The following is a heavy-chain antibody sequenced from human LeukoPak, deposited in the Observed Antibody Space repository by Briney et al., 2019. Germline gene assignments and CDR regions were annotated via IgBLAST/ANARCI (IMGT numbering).Heavy chain of an antibody. CDR3: AREMTSVVGKNFDY. J-gene: IGHJ4*02. Sequence: WGSLRLSCAASGFTFTNCAMHWVRQTPGTGLEWVALISYDGSNKYYIDSVKGRFTISRDNTKNTLYLQLDGLRPEDTAVYYCAREMTSVVGKNFDYWGQGTLVTVSS. V-gene: IGHV3-30-3*01. CDR1: GFTFTNCA. D-gene: IGHD2-2*01. CDR2: ISYDGSNK.